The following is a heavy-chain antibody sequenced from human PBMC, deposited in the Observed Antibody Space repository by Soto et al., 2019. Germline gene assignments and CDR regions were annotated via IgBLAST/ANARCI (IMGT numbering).Heavy chain of an antibody. J-gene: IGHJ3*02. D-gene: IGHD3-10*01. Sequence: QVRLQEWGPGLVKPSQTLSLKCSVSGGSITTGGRYWSWIRQLPGKGLEWIGDIYYSGNTYYNASLKNRVTISVEAAKNQFSLKLSSVTAPATAAYYRAQALVFTRGDGFDIWGQGRLVTVSS. CDR2: IYYSGNT. V-gene: IGHV4-31*02. CDR1: GGSITTGGRY. CDR3: AQALVFTRGDGFDI.